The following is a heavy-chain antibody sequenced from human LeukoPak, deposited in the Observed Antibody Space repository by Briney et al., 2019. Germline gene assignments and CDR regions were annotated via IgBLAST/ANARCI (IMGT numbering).Heavy chain of an antibody. CDR3: ARDRNSGYFYFDY. J-gene: IGHJ4*02. CDR2: IKQDGSEK. V-gene: IGHV3-7*01. D-gene: IGHD3-22*01. Sequence: GGSLRLSCAASGFTLNSYWMSWVRQAPGKGLEWVANIKQDGSEKYYVDSVKGRFTISRDNAKNSLYLQMNSLRAEDTAVYYCARDRNSGYFYFDYWGQGTLVTVSS. CDR1: GFTLNSYW.